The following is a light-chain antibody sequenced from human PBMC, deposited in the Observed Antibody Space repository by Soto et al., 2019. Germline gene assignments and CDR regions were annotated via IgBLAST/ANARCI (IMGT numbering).Light chain of an antibody. CDR2: GAS. CDR1: QTVRNNY. CDR3: QQYGSSPPWT. Sequence: EFVLTQSPGTLSLSPGERATLSCRASQTVRNNYLAWYQQKPGQAPRLLIYGASSRATGIPDRFSGSGSGTDFTLTISRLEPEDFAVYYCQQYGSSPPWTFGQGTKV. V-gene: IGKV3-20*01. J-gene: IGKJ1*01.